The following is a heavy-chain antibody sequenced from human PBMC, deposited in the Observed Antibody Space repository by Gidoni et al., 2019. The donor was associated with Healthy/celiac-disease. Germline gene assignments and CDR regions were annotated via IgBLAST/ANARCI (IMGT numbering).Heavy chain of an antibody. Sequence: QVQLVESGGGVVQPGRSLRLSCAASGFTFSSYGMHWVRQAPGKGLEWVAVISYDGSNKYYADSVKGRFTISRDNSKNTLYLQMNSLRAEDTAVYYCARAGGVVTAKYYFDYWGQGTLVTVSS. CDR2: ISYDGSNK. V-gene: IGHV3-30*03. CDR3: ARAGGVVTAKYYFDY. CDR1: GFTFSSYG. D-gene: IGHD2-21*02. J-gene: IGHJ4*02.